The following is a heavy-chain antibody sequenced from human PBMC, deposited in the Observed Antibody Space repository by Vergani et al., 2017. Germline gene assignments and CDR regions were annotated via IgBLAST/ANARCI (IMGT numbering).Heavy chain of an antibody. CDR2: ISYDGDGR. J-gene: IGHJ4*02. Sequence: QVHLVESGGGVVQPGRSLTLSCVASGFSFRGHGMHCVRQDPGKGLEWVALISYDGDGRDYGDFAKGRFTISRDSSKTVYLQMNSLRVEDTAMYFCAKDLSYSTAWPHFDSRGQGTLVTVSS. CDR3: AKDLSYSTAWPHFDS. CDR1: GFSFRGHG. D-gene: IGHD4-11*01. V-gene: IGHV3-30*18.